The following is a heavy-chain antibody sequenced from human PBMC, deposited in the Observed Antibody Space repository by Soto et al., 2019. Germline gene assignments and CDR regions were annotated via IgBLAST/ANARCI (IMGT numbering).Heavy chain of an antibody. CDR3: AHHPYYGLGSYSFDY. Sequence: QITLKESGPTLVRPTQTLTLTCTFSGFSLTTSGVGVGWIRQPPGKALEGLAVIYWDDDKRYSSSLKSRLTITEDTPKNQGDLTMTNMDPVDTATYYCAHHPYYGLGSYSFDYWGQGTLVTVSS. CDR1: GFSLTTSGVG. D-gene: IGHD3-10*01. J-gene: IGHJ4*02. CDR2: IYWDDDK. V-gene: IGHV2-5*02.